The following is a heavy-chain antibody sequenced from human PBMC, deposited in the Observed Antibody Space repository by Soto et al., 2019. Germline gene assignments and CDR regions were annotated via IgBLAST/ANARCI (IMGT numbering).Heavy chain of an antibody. J-gene: IGHJ4*02. Sequence: PGGSLRLSCAASGFTFSSYGMHWVRQAPGKGLEWVAVISYDGSNKYYADSVKGRFTISRDNSKNTLYLQMNSLRAEDTAVYYCAKDTGPNWGQGTLVTVSS. CDR1: GFTFSSYG. CDR3: AKDTGPN. CDR2: ISYDGSNK. V-gene: IGHV3-30*18.